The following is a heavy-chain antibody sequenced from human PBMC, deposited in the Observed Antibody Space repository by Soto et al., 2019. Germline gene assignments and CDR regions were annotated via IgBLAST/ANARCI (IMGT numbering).Heavy chain of an antibody. J-gene: IGHJ6*02. Sequence: LVESGGGVVQPGRSLRLSCAASGFTFTDHAIHWVRQAPGRGLEWVALISSDGSSKYFADSVKGRFTVSRDNSTNTLSLHMNRLTTDDTAASYCTTQGIGALKYHYTNLDVWGQGTTVTVSS. D-gene: IGHD2-2*01. V-gene: IGHV3-30-3*01. CDR2: ISSDGSSK. CDR1: GFTFTDHA. CDR3: TTQGIGALKYHYTNLDV.